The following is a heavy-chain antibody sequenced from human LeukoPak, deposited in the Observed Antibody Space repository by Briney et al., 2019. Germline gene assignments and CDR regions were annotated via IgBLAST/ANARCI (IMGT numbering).Heavy chain of an antibody. CDR1: GGTFSSYA. CDR3: ARDALGYCSGGSCYYFDY. Sequence: GASVTVSCKASGGTFSSYAISWVRQAPGQGLEWMGGIIPIFGTANYAQKFQGRVTITADKSTSTAYMELSSLRSEDTAVYYCARDALGYCSGGSCYYFDYWGQGTLVTVSS. D-gene: IGHD2-15*01. J-gene: IGHJ4*02. V-gene: IGHV1-69*06. CDR2: IIPIFGTA.